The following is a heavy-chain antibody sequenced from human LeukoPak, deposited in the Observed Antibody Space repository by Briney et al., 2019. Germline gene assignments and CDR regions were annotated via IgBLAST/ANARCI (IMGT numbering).Heavy chain of an antibody. CDR1: GYIFISFG. J-gene: IGHJ5*02. Sequence: GASVKVSCKASGYIFISFGISWVRQAPGQGLEWMGWISGYNGYTNHAQKFQGRVTMTTDTSTSTAYMELRSLRSDDTAVYYCARDSPYSSNSLGFDRWGQGTLVTVSS. V-gene: IGHV1-18*01. CDR2: ISGYNGYT. CDR3: ARDSPYSSNSLGFDR. D-gene: IGHD6-13*01.